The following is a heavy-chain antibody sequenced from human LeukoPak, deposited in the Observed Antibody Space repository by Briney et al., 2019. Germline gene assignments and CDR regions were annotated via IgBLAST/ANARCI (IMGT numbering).Heavy chain of an antibody. CDR2: IYHSGST. Sequence: PSETLSLTCAVSGGSISSGGYSWSWIRQPPGKGLEWIGYIYHSGSTYYNPSLKSRVTISVDTSKNQFSLKLSSVTAADTAVYYCARERGYSSSWYDYYYGMDVWGQGTTVSVSS. D-gene: IGHD6-13*01. J-gene: IGHJ6*02. CDR3: ARERGYSSSWYDYYYGMDV. V-gene: IGHV4-30-2*05. CDR1: GGSISSGGYS.